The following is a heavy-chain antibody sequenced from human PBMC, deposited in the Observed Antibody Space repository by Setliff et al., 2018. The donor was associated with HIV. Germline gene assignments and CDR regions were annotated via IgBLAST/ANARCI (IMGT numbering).Heavy chain of an antibody. CDR2: IGSGDNTI. J-gene: IGHJ4*02. Sequence: GGSLRLSCSASGFTFSDFEMNWVRQAPGKGLEWVSYIGSGDNTIFYADSVKGRFTISRDNARNSLYLQMNSLRAEDSALYYCVRDTYCTGGSCYEGFWGQGTRGTVPQ. V-gene: IGHV3-48*03. D-gene: IGHD2-15*01. CDR1: GFTFSDFE. CDR3: VRDTYCTGGSCYEGF.